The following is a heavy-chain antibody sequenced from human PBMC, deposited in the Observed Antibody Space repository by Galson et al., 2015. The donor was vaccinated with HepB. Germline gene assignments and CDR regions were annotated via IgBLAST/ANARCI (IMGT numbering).Heavy chain of an antibody. CDR1: GFTFTNYW. CDR3: ARGDIVVVPGAILLGAFDI. D-gene: IGHD2-2*02. J-gene: IGHJ3*02. CDR2: MKQDGSEE. V-gene: IGHV3-7*01. Sequence: SLRLSCAASGFTFTNYWMTWVRQAPGKGLEWVANMKQDGSEEYYVDSVEGRFTISGDNAKNSLYLQMNSLRADDTAVYYCARGDIVVVPGAILLGAFDIWGRGTMVTVSS.